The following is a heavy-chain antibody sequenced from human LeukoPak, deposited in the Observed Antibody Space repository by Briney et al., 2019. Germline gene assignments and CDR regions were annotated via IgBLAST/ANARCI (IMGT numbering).Heavy chain of an antibody. CDR1: GGSFSGYY. D-gene: IGHD3-10*01. CDR2: INHSGST. V-gene: IGHV4-34*01. CDR3: ARGSAMVRGVDY. J-gene: IGHJ4*02. Sequence: SETLSLTCAVYGGSFSGYYLSWIRQPPGKGLEWIGEINHSGSTNYNPSLKSRVTISVDTSKNQFSLKLSSVTAADTAVYYCARGSAMVRGVDYWGQGTLVTVSS.